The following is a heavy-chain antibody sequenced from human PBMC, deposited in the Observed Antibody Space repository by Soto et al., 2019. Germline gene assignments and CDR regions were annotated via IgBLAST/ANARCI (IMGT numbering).Heavy chain of an antibody. D-gene: IGHD3-3*01. CDR2: ISHDGSQR. CDR1: GFTFKHYG. Sequence: QVQLVESGGGVVQPGRSRRLSCAASGFTFKHYGMFWVRQAPGTGLEWVALISHDGSQRFYADSVKGRFTISRDDSKNTVSLQMNILRAEDTAIYYCAKRIRISGYGDYYYYGMDVWGQGTTVIVSS. J-gene: IGHJ6*02. CDR3: AKRIRISGYGDYYYYGMDV. V-gene: IGHV3-30*18.